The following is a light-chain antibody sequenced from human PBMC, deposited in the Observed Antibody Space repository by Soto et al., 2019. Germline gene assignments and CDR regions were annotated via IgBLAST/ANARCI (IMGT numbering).Light chain of an antibody. Sequence: DIQMTPSPSSLPASVGDRVAITCRASQNIRTSLNWYQQKPGKAPKLLIYDASSLQSGVPFRFSGSGSGTDFTLTIDSLHPEDFATYYCQQSYNNVWTFGHGTKVDIK. J-gene: IGKJ1*01. CDR3: QQSYNNVWT. CDR2: DAS. CDR1: QNIRTS. V-gene: IGKV1-39*01.